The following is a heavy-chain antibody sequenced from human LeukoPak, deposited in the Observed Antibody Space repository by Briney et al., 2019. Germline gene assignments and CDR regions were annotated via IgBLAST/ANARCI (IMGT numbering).Heavy chain of an antibody. CDR2: IYYSGST. CDR3: ARHLFATVVVAAGDWFDP. CDR1: GGSISSSSYY. Sequence: SETLSLTCTVSGGSISSSSYYWGWIRQPPGKGLEWIGSIYYSGSTYYNPSLKSRVTISVDTSKNQFSLKLSSVTAADTAVYYCARHLFATVVVAAGDWFDPWGQGTLVTVSS. D-gene: IGHD2-15*01. V-gene: IGHV4-39*01. J-gene: IGHJ5*02.